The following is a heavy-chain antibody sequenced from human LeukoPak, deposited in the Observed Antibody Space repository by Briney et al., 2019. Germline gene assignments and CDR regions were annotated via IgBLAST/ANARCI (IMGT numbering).Heavy chain of an antibody. CDR1: GYTFTSYG. Sequence: ASGKVSCKASGYTFTSYGISWVRQAPGQGLEWMGWISAYNGNTNYAQKLQGRVTMTTDTSTSTAYMELRSLRSDDTAVYYCARLGHIVVVTANYYFDYWGQGTLVTVSS. CDR3: ARLGHIVVVTANYYFDY. D-gene: IGHD2-21*02. CDR2: ISAYNGNT. V-gene: IGHV1-18*01. J-gene: IGHJ4*02.